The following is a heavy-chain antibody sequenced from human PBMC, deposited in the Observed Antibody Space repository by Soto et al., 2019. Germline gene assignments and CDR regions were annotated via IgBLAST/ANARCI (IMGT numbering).Heavy chain of an antibody. CDR1: GGSISSGDYY. CDR3: ATQRWYYDSSGYYYYYGMDV. D-gene: IGHD3-22*01. J-gene: IGHJ6*02. CDR2: IYYSGST. Sequence: SETLSLTCTVYGGSISSGDYYWSWIRQPPGKGLEWIGYIYYSGSTYYNPSLKSRVTISVDTSKNQFSLKLSSVTAADTAVYYCATQRWYYDSSGYYYYYGMDVWGQGTTVTVSS. V-gene: IGHV4-30-4*01.